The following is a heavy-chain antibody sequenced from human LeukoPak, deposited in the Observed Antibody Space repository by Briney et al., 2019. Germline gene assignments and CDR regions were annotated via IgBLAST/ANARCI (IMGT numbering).Heavy chain of an antibody. V-gene: IGHV3-30*18. J-gene: IGHJ4*02. CDR2: ISYDGSNK. D-gene: IGHD5-18*01. CDR3: AKDAAMVF. Sequence: PGRSVRHSCAASGFTFSSYGMHWVRQSPGKGLEWVAVISYDGSNKCYADSVKGRFTISRDNSKNTLYLQMNSLRAEDTAVYYCAKDAAMVFWGQGTLVTVSS. CDR1: GFTFSSYG.